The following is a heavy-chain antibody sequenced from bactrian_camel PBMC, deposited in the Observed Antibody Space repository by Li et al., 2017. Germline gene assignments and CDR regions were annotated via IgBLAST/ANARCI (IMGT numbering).Heavy chain of an antibody. D-gene: IGHD6*01. V-gene: IGHV3S39*01. Sequence: HVQLVESGGGSVELGGSLTLSCTPLGFIFSSHSVAWFRQAPGQKREGVAIRYTGGGGTYYADSVKGRFTISQDNFKNTLYLEMTNLRPDDSGMYYCAAVHGYTPPVVVAGTYGMDYWGKGTQVTVS. CDR2: RYTGGGGT. J-gene: IGHJ7*01. CDR1: GFIFSSHS.